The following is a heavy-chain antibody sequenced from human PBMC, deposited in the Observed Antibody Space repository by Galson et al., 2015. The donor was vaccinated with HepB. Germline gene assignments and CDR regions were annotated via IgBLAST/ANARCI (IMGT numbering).Heavy chain of an antibody. CDR1: GFTFSIYS. D-gene: IGHD6-19*01. J-gene: IGHJ4*02. Sequence: SLRLSCAASGFTFSIYSINWVRQAPGKGLEGVSYISSSSSTIHYADSVKRRFAISRENAKNSVYLQMSSLRDEDTAVYFCARGGSAWHGFDYWGQGTLVTVSS. V-gene: IGHV3-48*02. CDR3: ARGGSAWHGFDY. CDR2: ISSSSSTI.